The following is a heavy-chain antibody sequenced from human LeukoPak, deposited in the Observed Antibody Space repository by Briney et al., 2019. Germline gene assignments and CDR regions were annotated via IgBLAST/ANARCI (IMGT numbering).Heavy chain of an antibody. CDR2: INPNSGGT. D-gene: IGHD4-17*01. J-gene: IGHJ3*02. CDR1: GYTFTGYY. Sequence: GASVKVSCKASGYTFTGYYMHWVRQAPGQGLEWMGWINPNSGGTNYAQKFQGRVTMTRDTSISTAYMELSRLRSDDTAVYYCARDKGDYAYDAFDIWGQGTMVTVSS. V-gene: IGHV1-2*02. CDR3: ARDKGDYAYDAFDI.